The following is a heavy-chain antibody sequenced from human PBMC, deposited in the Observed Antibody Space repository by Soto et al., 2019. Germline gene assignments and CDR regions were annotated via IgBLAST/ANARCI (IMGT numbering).Heavy chain of an antibody. CDR1: GFTFNTYA. Sequence: GGSLRLSCAASGFTFNTYAMTWVRQPPGKGLEWVSSISLTGGSVYDADSVKGRFTISRDNSKNILYLQMTSLRVEDTAKYFCAKVIRRDAYGAFDVWGQGTMVTV. CDR3: AKVIRRDAYGAFDV. D-gene: IGHD4-17*01. J-gene: IGHJ3*01. V-gene: IGHV3-23*01. CDR2: ISLTGGSV.